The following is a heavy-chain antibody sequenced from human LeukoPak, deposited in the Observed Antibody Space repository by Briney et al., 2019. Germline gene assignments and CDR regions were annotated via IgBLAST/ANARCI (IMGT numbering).Heavy chain of an antibody. V-gene: IGHV3-30*02. CDR2: IRYDGSNK. CDR1: GFTFSSYG. Sequence: GGSLRLSCAASGFTFSSYGMHWVRQAPGKGLEWVAFIRYDGSNKYYADSVKGRFTISRDNSKNTLYLQMNSLRAEDTAVYYCAKYYGSGSYYNGDYWGQGTLVTASS. CDR3: AKYYGSGSYYNGDY. J-gene: IGHJ4*02. D-gene: IGHD3-10*01.